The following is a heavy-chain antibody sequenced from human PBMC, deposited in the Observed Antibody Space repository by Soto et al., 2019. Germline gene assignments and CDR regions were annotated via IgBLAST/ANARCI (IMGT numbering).Heavy chain of an antibody. Sequence: SETLSLTCAVSGGSIYRSHYWSWVRQSPGKGLEWIGEIYHTGSTNYNPSLKSRVTISVDKSKNEFSLKLSSVTAADTAVYYCARHTPAISISDHWGQGTLVTVSS. CDR1: GGSIYRSHY. J-gene: IGHJ4*02. V-gene: IGHV4-4*02. CDR3: ARHTPAISISDH. CDR2: IYHTGST. D-gene: IGHD2-15*01.